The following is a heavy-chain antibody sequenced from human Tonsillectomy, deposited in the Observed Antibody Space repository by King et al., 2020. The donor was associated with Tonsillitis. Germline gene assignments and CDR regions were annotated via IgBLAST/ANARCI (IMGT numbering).Heavy chain of an antibody. D-gene: IGHD4-23*01. CDR1: GGAFSGYY. J-gene: IGHJ6*03. CDR3: AGGEAGGNSEGYYYYYMDV. CDR2: INHSGST. Sequence: VQLQQWGAGLLKPSETLSLTCAVYGGAFSGYYWSWIRQPPGNGLEWIGEINHSGSTNYNPYLKNRVTISVDPSKHQFSLRLVSVTAAETAVYYCAGGEAGGNSEGYYYYYMDVWGKGTTVTVSS. V-gene: IGHV4-34*01.